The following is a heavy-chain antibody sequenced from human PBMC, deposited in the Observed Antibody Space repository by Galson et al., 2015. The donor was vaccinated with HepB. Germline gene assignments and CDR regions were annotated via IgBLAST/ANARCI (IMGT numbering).Heavy chain of an antibody. CDR3: ARHNSKYYDFWSGCWDQKLWGNWFDP. Sequence: QSGAEVKKPGESLKISRKGSGYSFTSYWIGWVRQMPGKGLEWMGIIYPGDSDTRYSPSFQGQVTISADKSISTAYLQWSSLKASDTAMYYCARHNSKYYDFWSGCWDQKLWGNWFDPWGQGTLVTVSS. D-gene: IGHD3-3*01. V-gene: IGHV5-51*01. CDR2: IYPGDSDT. J-gene: IGHJ5*02. CDR1: GYSFTSYW.